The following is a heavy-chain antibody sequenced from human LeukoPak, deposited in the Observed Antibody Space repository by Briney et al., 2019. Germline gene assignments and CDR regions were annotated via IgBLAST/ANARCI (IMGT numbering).Heavy chain of an antibody. V-gene: IGHV3-23*01. D-gene: IGHD3-3*01. CDR1: GFTFSSYA. J-gene: IGHJ5*02. CDR2: TSGSGGST. CDR3: AKDLGECWSGRKGHWFDP. Sequence: GGSLRLSCAAYGFTFSSYAMSWVRQAPGKGLEWVSATSGSGGSTYYADSVKGRFTISRDNSKNTLYLQMNILGAEDTAVYYCAKDLGECWSGRKGHWFDPWGQGALVSVCS.